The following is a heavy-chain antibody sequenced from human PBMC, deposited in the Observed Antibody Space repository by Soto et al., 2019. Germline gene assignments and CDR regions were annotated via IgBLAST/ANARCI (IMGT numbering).Heavy chain of an antibody. D-gene: IGHD3-22*01. CDR3: AHSVYDSSGYYAPDAFDI. CDR2: IYCNDDE. CDR1: GFSLSTSGVG. V-gene: IGHV2-5*01. Sequence: QITLKESGPTLVKPTQTLTLTCTFSGFSLSTSGVGVGWIRQPPGKALEWLALIYCNDDERYSPSLKSRLTSTKDASKNQVVLTMTNMDPVDTATYYCAHSVYDSSGYYAPDAFDIWGQGTMVTVSS. J-gene: IGHJ3*02.